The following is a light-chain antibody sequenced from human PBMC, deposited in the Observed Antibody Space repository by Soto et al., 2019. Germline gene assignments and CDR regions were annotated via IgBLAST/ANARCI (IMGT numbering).Light chain of an antibody. J-gene: IGLJ1*01. Sequence: QSVLTQPRSVSGSPGQSVTISCTGTSSDVGGYNFVSWYQQHPGKAPKLMIYDVIKRPSGVPDRFSGSNSGNTASLTISGLQAEDEADYYCCSYAGSYNYVFAIATKVIV. CDR3: CSYAGSYNYV. CDR2: DVI. V-gene: IGLV2-11*01. CDR1: SSDVGGYNF.